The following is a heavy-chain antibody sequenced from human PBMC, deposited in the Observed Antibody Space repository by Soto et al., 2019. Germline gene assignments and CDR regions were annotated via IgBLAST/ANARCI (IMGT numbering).Heavy chain of an antibody. V-gene: IGHV3-48*01. J-gene: IGHJ5*02. Sequence: GGSLRLSCAASGFTFSSYAMNWVRQAPGKGLEWVSYIGSSSFTIYYSDSVKGRFTISRDNAKNSLYLQMNSLRAEDTAVYYCAKGSGSSSGRNWFDPWGQGTLVTVSS. D-gene: IGHD6-6*01. CDR1: GFTFSSYA. CDR3: AKGSGSSSGRNWFDP. CDR2: IGSSSFTI.